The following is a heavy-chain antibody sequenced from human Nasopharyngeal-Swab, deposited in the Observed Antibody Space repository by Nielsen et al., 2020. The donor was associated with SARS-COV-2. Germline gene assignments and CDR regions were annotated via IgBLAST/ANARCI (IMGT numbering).Heavy chain of an antibody. D-gene: IGHD3-3*02. J-gene: IGHJ6*02. CDR3: ARDLSGYYYIMGV. Sequence: GGSLRLSCAASGFTVSRNYMTWVRQAPGKGLEWVSVIYSGGDTYYADSVKGRFTISRDNSKNTLYLQMNSLRAEDTAVYYCARDLSGYYYIMGVWGRGTTVTVSS. CDR2: IYSGGDT. V-gene: IGHV3-53*01. CDR1: GFTVSRNY.